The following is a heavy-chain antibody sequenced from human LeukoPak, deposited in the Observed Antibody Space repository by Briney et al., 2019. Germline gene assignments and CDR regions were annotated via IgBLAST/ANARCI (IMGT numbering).Heavy chain of an antibody. Sequence: ASVKVSCKASGYTFTSYYMHWVRQAPGQGLEWMGIINPSGGSTSYAQKFQGRVTMTRDTSTSTVYMELSSLRSEDTAVYYCARERRAGYSSGWKRGPWFDPWGQGTLVTVSS. CDR2: INPSGGST. CDR1: GYTFTSYY. V-gene: IGHV1-46*01. J-gene: IGHJ5*02. D-gene: IGHD6-19*01. CDR3: ARERRAGYSSGWKRGPWFDP.